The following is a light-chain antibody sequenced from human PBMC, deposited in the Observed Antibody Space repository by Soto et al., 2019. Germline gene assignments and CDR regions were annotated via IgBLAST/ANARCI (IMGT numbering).Light chain of an antibody. V-gene: IGKV3-15*01. CDR2: ASS. Sequence: EIMLTQSPGTLSLSPGERATLPCRASQSISDTLAWYQQKPGQAPRVLIYASSTRATGVPARFSGSGSGTEFTLTISSLQSEDFAVYYCQQYNVWPGWTFGQGTKVDTK. CDR1: QSISDT. J-gene: IGKJ1*01. CDR3: QQYNVWPGWT.